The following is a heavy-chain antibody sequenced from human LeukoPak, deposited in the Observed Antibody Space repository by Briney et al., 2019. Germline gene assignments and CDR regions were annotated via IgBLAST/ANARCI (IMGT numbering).Heavy chain of an antibody. CDR2: ISSSGSTI. CDR1: GFTFSDYY. CDR3: ARDSRVLLWFGESRALDY. J-gene: IGHJ4*02. D-gene: IGHD3-10*01. V-gene: IGHV3-11*04. Sequence: GGSLRLSCAASGFTFSDYYMSWIRQAPGKGLEWVSYISSSGSTIFYADSVKGRFTISRDNAKNSLYLQMNSLRAEDTAVYYCARDSRVLLWFGESRALDYWGQGTLVTVSS.